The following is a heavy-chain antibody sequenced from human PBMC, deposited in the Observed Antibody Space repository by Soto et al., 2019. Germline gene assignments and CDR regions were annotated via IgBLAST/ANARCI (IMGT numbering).Heavy chain of an antibody. Sequence: QVQLVQSGAEVKKPGSSVKVSCKASGGTFSSYTISWVRQAPGQGLEWMGRIIPILGIANYAQKFQGRVTITADKSTSTAYMELSSLRSEDTAVYYCARLPDDYGESIDYWGRGTLVTVSS. CDR1: GGTFSSYT. D-gene: IGHD4-17*01. CDR3: ARLPDDYGESIDY. J-gene: IGHJ4*02. V-gene: IGHV1-69*02. CDR2: IIPILGIA.